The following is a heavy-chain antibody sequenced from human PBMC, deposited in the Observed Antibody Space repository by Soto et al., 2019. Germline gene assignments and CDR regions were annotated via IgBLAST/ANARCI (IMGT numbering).Heavy chain of an antibody. CDR1: GGSFSGYY. CDR2: INHSGST. Sequence: PSETLSLTCAVYGGSFSGYYWSWIRQPPGKGLEWIGEINHSGSTNYNPSLKSRVTISIDTSKNQFSLNLSSVTAADTAMYYCARYSSSTMVDSWSQGTLVTVSS. D-gene: IGHD3-10*01. J-gene: IGHJ4*02. V-gene: IGHV4-34*01. CDR3: ARYSSSTMVDS.